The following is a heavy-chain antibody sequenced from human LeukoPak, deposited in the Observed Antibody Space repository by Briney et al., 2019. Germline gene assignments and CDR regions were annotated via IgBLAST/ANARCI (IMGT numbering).Heavy chain of an antibody. CDR3: ARAGPGYSYGYTPFSFDS. CDR2: IYYSGTT. CDR1: GGSISSYY. D-gene: IGHD5-18*01. V-gene: IGHV4-59*01. J-gene: IGHJ4*02. Sequence: PSETLSLTCAVSGGSISSYYWSWIRQSPGKGLEWIGYIYYSGTTNYNPSLKSRVTISADTSKNLFSLKLSSVTAADTAVYYCARAGPGYSYGYTPFSFDSWGQGTLVTVSS.